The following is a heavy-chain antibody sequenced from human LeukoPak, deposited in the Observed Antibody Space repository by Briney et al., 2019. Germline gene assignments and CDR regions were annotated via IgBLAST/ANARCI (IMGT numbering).Heavy chain of an antibody. V-gene: IGHV1-18*01. CDR3: ARDTVAARPGVDY. CDR1: GGTFSSYA. D-gene: IGHD6-6*01. Sequence: GSVKVSCKASGGTFSSYAISWVRQAPGQGLEWMGWISAYNGNTNYAQKLQGRVTMTTDTSTSTAYMELRSLRSDDTAVYYCARDTVAARPGVDYWGQGTLVTVSS. J-gene: IGHJ4*02. CDR2: ISAYNGNT.